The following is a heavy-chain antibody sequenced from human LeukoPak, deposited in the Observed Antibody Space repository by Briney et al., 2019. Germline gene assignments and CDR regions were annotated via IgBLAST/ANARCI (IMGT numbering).Heavy chain of an antibody. V-gene: IGHV3-30-3*01. D-gene: IGHD5-12*01. Sequence: PGRSLTLSCAASGFTFSSYSMHWLRQAPGKGLEWVAVISYDGSNKYYPDSAKGRFTISRDNSKNTLYLQMNSLSAEDTAGYYCAREGRWPRAFDIWGQGTMVTVSS. CDR2: ISYDGSNK. CDR1: GFTFSSYS. J-gene: IGHJ3*02. CDR3: AREGRWPRAFDI.